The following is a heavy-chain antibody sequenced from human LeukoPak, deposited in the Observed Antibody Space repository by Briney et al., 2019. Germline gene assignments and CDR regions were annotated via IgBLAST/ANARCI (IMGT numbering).Heavy chain of an antibody. V-gene: IGHV4-59*08. J-gene: IGHJ3*02. CDR3: ARLPLHCYDSSAHLGLRAFDI. Sequence: SETLSLTCTVSGGSISSYYWSWIRQPPGKGLEWNGYIYYSGSTNYNPSLKSRVTISADTSKNQFSLKLSSVTAADTAVYYCARLPLHCYDSSAHLGLRAFDIWGQGTMVTVSS. CDR1: GGSISSYY. D-gene: IGHD3-22*01. CDR2: IYYSGST.